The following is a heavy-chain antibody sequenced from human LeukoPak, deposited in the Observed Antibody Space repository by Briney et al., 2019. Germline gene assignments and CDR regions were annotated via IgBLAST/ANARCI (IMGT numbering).Heavy chain of an antibody. CDR1: GGSIISSDYH. J-gene: IGHJ3*02. Sequence: SETLSLTGTVSGGSIISSDYHWGWVRQPPGKGLEWIGTISYSGNTDYNPSLRSRVTISVDTSNNQFSLRLGSVTAADTAVYHCARHCCSGPAKRVFDIWGQGTMVTVSS. D-gene: IGHD2-15*01. V-gene: IGHV4-39*01. CDR3: ARHCCSGPAKRVFDI. CDR2: ISYSGNT.